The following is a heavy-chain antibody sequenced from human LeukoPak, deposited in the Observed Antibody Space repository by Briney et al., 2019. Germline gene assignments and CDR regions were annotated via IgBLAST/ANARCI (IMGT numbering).Heavy chain of an antibody. V-gene: IGHV4-34*01. Sequence: SETLSLTCAVYGGSFSGYYWSWIRQPPGKGLEWIGEINHSGSTNYNPSLKSRVTISVDTSKNQFSLKLSPVTAADTAVYYCARGRIVPAAIYFDYWGQGTLVTVSS. CDR3: ARGRIVPAAIYFDY. D-gene: IGHD2-2*01. CDR1: GGSFSGYY. J-gene: IGHJ4*02. CDR2: INHSGST.